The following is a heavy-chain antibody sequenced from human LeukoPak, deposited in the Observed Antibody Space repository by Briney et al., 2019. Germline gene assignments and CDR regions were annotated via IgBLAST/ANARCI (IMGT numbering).Heavy chain of an antibody. CDR2: VTGGGTGT. CDR1: GFTFSSYV. CDR3: AKADATIGGAFDT. V-gene: IGHV3-23*01. D-gene: IGHD3-16*01. J-gene: IGHJ3*02. Sequence: PGGSLRLSCAPSGFTFSSYVMSWVRQAPGKGLQWVSAVTGGGTGTYYADSVRGRFTISRDNPRSTLYLEMNILRAEDTAVYYCAKADATIGGAFDTWGKGTMVIVSS.